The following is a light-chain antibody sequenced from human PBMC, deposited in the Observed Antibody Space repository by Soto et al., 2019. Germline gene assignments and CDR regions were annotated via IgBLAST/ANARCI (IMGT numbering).Light chain of an antibody. Sequence: QSVLTQPASVSGSPGQSITISCTGTSSDVGGYNYVSWYQQHPGKAPKLMIYEVSNRPSGVSNRFSGSKSGNTASLTISGLQAEDEADYYCAAWGASLNGWVFGGGTKVTVL. CDR1: SSDVGGYNY. V-gene: IGLV2-14*01. J-gene: IGLJ3*02. CDR3: AAWGASLNGWV. CDR2: EVS.